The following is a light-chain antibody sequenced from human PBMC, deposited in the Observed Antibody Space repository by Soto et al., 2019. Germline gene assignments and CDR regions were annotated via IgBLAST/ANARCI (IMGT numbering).Light chain of an antibody. CDR2: EDS. CDR1: SSDVGSYNF. J-gene: IGLJ2*01. Sequence: QSVLTQPASVSGSPGQSITISCTGTSSDVGSYNFVSWYQQHPGKAPKLMIYEDSKRPSGISDRFSGSKSGNTASPTISGLQAEDEADYYCCSYAGSSTFVVFGGGTKVTVL. V-gene: IGLV2-23*02. CDR3: CSYAGSSTFVV.